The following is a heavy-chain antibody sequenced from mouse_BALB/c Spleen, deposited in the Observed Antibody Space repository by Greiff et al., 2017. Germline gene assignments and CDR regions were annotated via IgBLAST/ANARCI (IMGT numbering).Heavy chain of an antibody. CDR3: ARGTYYGNFPGY. V-gene: IGHV1-7*01. Sequence: VQLQQSGAELAKPGASVKMSCKASGYTFTSYWMHWVKQRPGQGLEWIGYINPSTGYTEYNQKFKDKATLTADKSSSTAYMQLSSLTSEDSAVYYCARGTYYGNFPGYWGQGTTLTVSS. J-gene: IGHJ2*01. D-gene: IGHD2-10*01. CDR2: INPSTGYT. CDR1: GYTFTSYW.